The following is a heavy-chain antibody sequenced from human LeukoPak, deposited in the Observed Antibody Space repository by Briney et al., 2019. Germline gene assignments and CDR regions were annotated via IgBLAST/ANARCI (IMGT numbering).Heavy chain of an antibody. CDR2: IYYSGST. V-gene: IGHV4-39*01. CDR3: ARQPSIAAKLRYFDY. CDR1: GGSISSSSYY. J-gene: IGHJ4*02. Sequence: PSETLSLTCTVSGGSISSSSYYWGWIRQPPGKGLEWIGSIYYSGSTYYNPSLKSRVTISVDTSKNQFSLKLSSVTAADTAVYYCARQPSIAAKLRYFDYWGQGTLVTVSS. D-gene: IGHD6-13*01.